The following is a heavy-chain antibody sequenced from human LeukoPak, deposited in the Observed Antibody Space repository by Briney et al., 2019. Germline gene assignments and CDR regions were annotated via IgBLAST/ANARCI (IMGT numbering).Heavy chain of an antibody. D-gene: IGHD2-15*01. Sequence: GGFLRLSCAASGFTFSGSAIHWVRQSSGKGLEWVGQIDKKDKGYATATAYAASVKGRFTISRDNPENTLYLHMSSLRAEDTAIYYCVRDFSCSGGSCPLFDYWGQGTLVTVSA. CDR1: GFTFSGSA. J-gene: IGHJ4*02. V-gene: IGHV3-73*01. CDR3: VRDFSCSGGSCPLFDY. CDR2: IDKKDKGYATAT.